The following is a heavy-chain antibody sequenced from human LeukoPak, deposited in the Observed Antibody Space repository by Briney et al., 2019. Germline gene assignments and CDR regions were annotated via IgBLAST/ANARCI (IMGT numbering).Heavy chain of an antibody. CDR2: ISGSLSSI. CDR3: ARIIWTKGYSYMDV. J-gene: IGHJ6*03. D-gene: IGHD5-12*01. CDR1: GFTFSNYT. Sequence: PGGSLRLSCAASGFTFSNYTMNWVRQAPGKGLEWVSYISGSLSSIYYADSVKGRFTISRDNAKNSLYLQMNSLRAEDMAVYYCARIIWTKGYSYMDVWGKGTTVTVSS. V-gene: IGHV3-48*04.